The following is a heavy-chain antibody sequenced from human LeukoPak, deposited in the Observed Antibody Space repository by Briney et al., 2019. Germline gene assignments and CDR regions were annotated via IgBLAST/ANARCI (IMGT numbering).Heavy chain of an antibody. V-gene: IGHV4-59*01. CDR1: GGSLSSYY. CDR3: ARALTGYYYFDY. D-gene: IGHD6-25*01. J-gene: IGHJ4*02. Sequence: PSETLSLTCTVSGGSLSSYYWSWIRQPPGKGLEWIGYIYYSGSTNYNPSLTSRVTISVDTSKNQFSLKLSAVTAADTAVYYCARALTGYYYFDYWGQGTLVTVSS. CDR2: IYYSGST.